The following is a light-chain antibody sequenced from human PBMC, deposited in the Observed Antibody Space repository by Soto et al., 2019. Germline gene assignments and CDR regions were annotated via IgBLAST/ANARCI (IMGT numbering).Light chain of an antibody. CDR3: QQYGRSPMYT. Sequence: EIVLTQSPGTLSLSPGERATLSCRASQTVTSSYLAWYQQKPGQAPRLLIHGASSRATGIPDRFSSSGSGTDFTLTISRLEPEDFAVYYCQQYGRSPMYTLGQWTKLEIK. CDR1: QTVTSSY. V-gene: IGKV3-20*01. J-gene: IGKJ2*01. CDR2: GAS.